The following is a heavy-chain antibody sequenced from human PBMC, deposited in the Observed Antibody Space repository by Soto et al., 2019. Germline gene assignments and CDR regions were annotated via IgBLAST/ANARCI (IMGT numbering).Heavy chain of an antibody. CDR1: GGTFSSYT. J-gene: IGHJ4*02. CDR3: VTGSNYDILTGSFAFDY. CDR2: IIPILGIA. Sequence: SVKVSCKASGGTFSSYTISWVRQAPGQGLEWMGRIIPILGIANYAQKFQGRVTMTEDTSTDTAYMELSSLRFEDTAVYYCVTGSNYDILTGSFAFDYWGQGTLVTVSS. V-gene: IGHV1-69*02. D-gene: IGHD3-9*01.